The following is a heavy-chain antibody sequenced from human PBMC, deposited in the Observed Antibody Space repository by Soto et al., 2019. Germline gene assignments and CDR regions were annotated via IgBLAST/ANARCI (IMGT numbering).Heavy chain of an antibody. CDR2: IVVGSGNT. V-gene: IGHV1-58*01. D-gene: IGHD3-22*01. CDR3: AADPYYYDSSDYYSFDY. Sequence: GASVKVSCKASGFTFTSSAVQWVRQARGQRLEWIGWIVVGSGNTNYAQSFQDRVTITSDMSTSTAYMELSSLRSEDTAVYYCAADPYYYDSSDYYSFDYWGQGALVTVSS. CDR1: GFTFTSSA. J-gene: IGHJ4*02.